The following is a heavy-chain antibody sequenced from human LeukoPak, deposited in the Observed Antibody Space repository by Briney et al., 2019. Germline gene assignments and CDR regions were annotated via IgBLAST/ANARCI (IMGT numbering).Heavy chain of an antibody. CDR2: IYYSGST. V-gene: IGHV4-59*01. J-gene: IGHJ4*02. CDR3: ARGGGYYDSSVYFDY. Sequence: SETLSLTCTVSGGSISSYYWSWIRQPPGKGLEWIGYIYYSGSTNYNPSLKSRVTISVDTSKNQFSLKLSSVTAADTAVYYCARGGGYYDSSVYFDYWGQGTLDTVSS. CDR1: GGSISSYY. D-gene: IGHD3-22*01.